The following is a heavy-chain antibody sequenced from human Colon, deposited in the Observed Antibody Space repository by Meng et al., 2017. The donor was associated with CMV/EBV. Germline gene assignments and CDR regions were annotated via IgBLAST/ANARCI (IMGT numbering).Heavy chain of an antibody. CDR1: RGTFKNYS. CDR2: IIPLSGST. CDR3: VTDRGLVPAAYLNWFDP. V-gene: IGHV1-69*05. D-gene: IGHD2-2*01. J-gene: IGHJ5*02. Sequence: SVKVSCKASRGTFKNYSVSWVRQAPGQGLEWMGEIIPLSGSTNYAQKFQGRVTITTDDSATTAYMELSSLRLDDTAVYHCVTDRGLVPAAYLNWFDPWGQGTLVTVSS.